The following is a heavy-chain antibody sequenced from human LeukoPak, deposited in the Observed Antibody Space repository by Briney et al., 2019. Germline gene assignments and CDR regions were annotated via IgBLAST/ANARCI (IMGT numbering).Heavy chain of an antibody. CDR2: INNDGSST. V-gene: IGHV3-74*01. CDR1: GFRFSSYA. CDR3: ARVARGDYYYYMDV. J-gene: IGHJ6*03. Sequence: PGGSLRLSCAASGFRFSSYAMHWVRQAPGKGLVWVSRINNDGSSTSYADSVQGRFTISRDNAKNTLYLQMNSLRAEDTALYYCARVARGDYYYYMDVWGKGTTVTVSS. D-gene: IGHD3-10*01.